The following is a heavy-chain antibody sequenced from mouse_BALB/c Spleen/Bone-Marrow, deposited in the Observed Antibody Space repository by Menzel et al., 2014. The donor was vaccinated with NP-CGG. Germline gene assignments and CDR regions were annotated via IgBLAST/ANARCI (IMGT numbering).Heavy chain of an antibody. D-gene: IGHD3-1*01. Sequence: VQLQQPGPSLVKPSQTLSLTCSVTGDSITSGYWNWIRKFPGNKLEYMGYIIYSGSTYYNPSLKSRISITRDTSKNLYYLQLNSVTTKDTATYCCARSGSSGYHYYAMDYWGQGTSVTVSS. J-gene: IGHJ4*01. CDR1: GDSITSGY. CDR3: ARSGSSGYHYYAMDY. V-gene: IGHV3-8*02. CDR2: IIYSGST.